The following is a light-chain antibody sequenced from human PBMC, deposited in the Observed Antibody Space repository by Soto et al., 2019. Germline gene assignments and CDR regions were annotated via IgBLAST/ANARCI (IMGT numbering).Light chain of an antibody. CDR2: GAS. Sequence: EIVMTQSPATLSVSPGERATLSCRASQSVSSNLAWYQQKPGQAPRLLIYGASTRATGIPARFSGSGSGTEFTLTISSLQFEDFAVYYCQQYNNWPRWTFGQGTKV. CDR3: QQYNNWPRWT. J-gene: IGKJ1*01. V-gene: IGKV3-15*01. CDR1: QSVSSN.